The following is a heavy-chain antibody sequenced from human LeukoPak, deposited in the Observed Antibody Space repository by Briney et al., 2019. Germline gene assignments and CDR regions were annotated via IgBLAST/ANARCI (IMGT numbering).Heavy chain of an antibody. J-gene: IGHJ5*02. V-gene: IGHV3-23*01. CDR3: AKSGSGTFRPFS. CDR2: ISGSGYST. CDR1: GFTFSSYA. D-gene: IGHD3-10*01. Sequence: GGSLRLSCAASGFTFSSYAMSWVRQAPGKGLQWVSLISGSGYSTYYADSVKGRFTISRDDSNNMLSLQMNGLRADDTALYYCAKSGSGTFRPFSWGQETLVTVSS.